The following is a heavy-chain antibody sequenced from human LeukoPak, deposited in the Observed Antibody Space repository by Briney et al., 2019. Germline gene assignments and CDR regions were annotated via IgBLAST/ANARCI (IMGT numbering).Heavy chain of an antibody. D-gene: IGHD2-15*01. CDR1: GYTFPSHW. J-gene: IGHJ4*02. CDR3: ARRYCSGRNCYYFDY. V-gene: IGHV5-51*01. Sequence: GESLKISCKGSGYTFPSHWIGWVRQMPGKGLEWMGIIHPDDSDTRYSPSFQGQVTISADKSISTAYLQWSSLKASDTAMYYCARRYCSGRNCYYFDYWGQGTLVTVSS. CDR2: IHPDDSDT.